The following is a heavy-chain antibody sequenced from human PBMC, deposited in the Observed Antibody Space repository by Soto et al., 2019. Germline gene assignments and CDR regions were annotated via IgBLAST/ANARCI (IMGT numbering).Heavy chain of an antibody. CDR2: LDQSGGT. CDR1: GDSLRGQS. J-gene: IGHJ6*02. CDR3: AREDSNGWSGESLDV. D-gene: IGHD6-19*01. Sequence: SETLSLTCAVVGDSLRGQSWNWIRQSPGKGLEWIGELDQSGGTNYNPSLKSRAIISDDTSKNQFSLTLTSVTAADTAVYYCAREDSNGWSGESLDVWGQGTTVTVSS. V-gene: IGHV4-34*01.